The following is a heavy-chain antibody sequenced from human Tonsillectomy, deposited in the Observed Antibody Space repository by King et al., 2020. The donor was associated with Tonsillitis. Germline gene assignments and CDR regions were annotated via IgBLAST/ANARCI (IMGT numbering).Heavy chain of an antibody. D-gene: IGHD3-10*01. J-gene: IGHJ4*02. CDR2: IYYSGST. V-gene: IGHV4-31*03. CDR3: ARAEYYYGSGIPTLDY. CDR1: GGSISSGGYY. Sequence: MQLQESGPGLVKPSQTLSLTCTVSGGSISSGGYYWSWIRQHPGKGLEWIGYIYYSGSTYYNPSLKSRVTISVDTSKNQFSLKLSSVTAADTAVYYCARAEYYYGSGIPTLDYWGQGTLVTVSS.